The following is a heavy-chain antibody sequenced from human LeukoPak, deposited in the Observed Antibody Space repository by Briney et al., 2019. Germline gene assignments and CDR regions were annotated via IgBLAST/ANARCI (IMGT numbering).Heavy chain of an antibody. Sequence: PSETLSLTCTVSGGSISIYYWSWIRQPPGKGLEWIGYIYYSGSTNYNPSLKSRVTISVDTSKNQFSLKLSSVTAADTAVYYCARGADRNPGAFDIWGQGTMVTVSS. CDR3: ARGADRNPGAFDI. CDR1: GGSISIYY. V-gene: IGHV4-59*01. CDR2: IYYSGST. J-gene: IGHJ3*02. D-gene: IGHD1-14*01.